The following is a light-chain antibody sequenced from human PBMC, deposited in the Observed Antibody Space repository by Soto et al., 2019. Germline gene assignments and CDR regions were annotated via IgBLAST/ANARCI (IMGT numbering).Light chain of an antibody. CDR2: DAS. Sequence: DIQMTQSPSTLSAFVRDRVTITCRASQSISSWLAWYQQKPGKAPKLLIYDASSLESGVPSRFSGSGSGTEFTLTISSLQPDDFATYYCQQYNSATWTFGQGTKVDIK. CDR1: QSISSW. J-gene: IGKJ1*01. CDR3: QQYNSATWT. V-gene: IGKV1-5*01.